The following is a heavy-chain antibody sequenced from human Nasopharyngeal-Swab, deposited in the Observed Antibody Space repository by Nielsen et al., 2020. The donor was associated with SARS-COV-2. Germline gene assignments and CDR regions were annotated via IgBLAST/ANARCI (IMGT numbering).Heavy chain of an antibody. J-gene: IGHJ6*03. CDR1: GVSISSVDYY. D-gene: IGHD1-7*01. CDR3: ARVPKLPNLNYYYYYMDV. V-gene: IGHV4-30-4*08. Sequence: SETLSLTCTVSGVSISSVDYYWSWIRHPPGNGLEWIGYIYYSGSTYYNPSLKSRVTISVDTSKNQFSLKLSSVTAADTAVYYCARVPKLPNLNYYYYYMDVWGKGTTVTVSS. CDR2: IYYSGST.